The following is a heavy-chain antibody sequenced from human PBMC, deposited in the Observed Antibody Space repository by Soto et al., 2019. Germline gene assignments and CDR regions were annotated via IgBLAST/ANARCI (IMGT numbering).Heavy chain of an antibody. Sequence: GASVKVSCKASGYTFTSYAMHWVRQAPGQRLEWMGWIDAGNGNTKYSQKFQGRVTITRDTSASTAYMGLSSLRSEDTAVYYCARRAGVLYCSSTSCYHNYYYYYMDVWGKGTTVTVSS. CDR1: GYTFTSYA. D-gene: IGHD2-2*01. V-gene: IGHV1-3*01. J-gene: IGHJ6*03. CDR3: ARRAGVLYCSSTSCYHNYYYYYMDV. CDR2: IDAGNGNT.